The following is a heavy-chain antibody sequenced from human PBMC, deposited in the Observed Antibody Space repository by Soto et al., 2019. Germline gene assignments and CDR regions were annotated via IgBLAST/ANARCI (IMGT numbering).Heavy chain of an antibody. D-gene: IGHD3-10*02. Sequence: EVQLVESGGGLVQPGGSLRLSCEASRGAFGDYWMHWVRQAPGKGLVIYADSVKGRFTASRDNAKNMVFLQMNSLRVEDTAVYYCARDVPHNRFDSWGQGTLVTVSS. CDR1: RGAFGDYW. V-gene: IGHV3-74*01. J-gene: IGHJ5*01. CDR3: ARDVPHNRFDS.